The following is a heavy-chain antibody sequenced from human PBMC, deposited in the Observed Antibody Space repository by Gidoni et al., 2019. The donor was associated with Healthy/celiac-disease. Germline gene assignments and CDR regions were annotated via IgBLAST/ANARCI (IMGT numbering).Heavy chain of an antibody. CDR2: ISGSGCST. CDR3: AKVRGPMIVVVTFDY. D-gene: IGHD3-22*01. CDR1: GFTFSSYA. Sequence: EVQLVESGGGLVQPGGSLRPSCAASGFTFSSYAMSWVRQAPGKGLGWVAAISGSGCSTYYADSVKGRFTISRDNSKNTLYLQMNSLRAEDTAVYYCAKVRGPMIVVVTFDYWGQGTLVTVSS. J-gene: IGHJ4*02. V-gene: IGHV3-23*04.